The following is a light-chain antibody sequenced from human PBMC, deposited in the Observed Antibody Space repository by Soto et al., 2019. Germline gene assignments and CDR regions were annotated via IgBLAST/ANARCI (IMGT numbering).Light chain of an antibody. Sequence: EIVLTQSPGTLSLSPGERATLSCRASQSLTRNYLAWYQQKPGQAPRLLIYGGSSRATGIPDRFSGSGSGTDFTLSITRLEPEDFAVYYCQQRSNWPPIFTFGPGTKVDIK. CDR1: QSLTRNY. V-gene: IGKV3D-20*02. CDR3: QQRSNWPPIFT. J-gene: IGKJ3*01. CDR2: GGS.